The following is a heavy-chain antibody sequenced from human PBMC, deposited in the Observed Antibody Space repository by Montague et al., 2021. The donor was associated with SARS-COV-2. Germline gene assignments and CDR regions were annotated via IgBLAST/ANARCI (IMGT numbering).Heavy chain of an antibody. CDR2: ISSSGTSI. CDR1: GFTFSSYE. Sequence: SLRLSCAISGFTFSSYEMNWVRRAPGKGLEWLSKISSSGTSIYYADSVKGRFTISRDNAKNSLYLQMNSLRAEDTAVYYCARELLQFKGIFPYSYGMDVWGQGTPVTVSS. CDR3: ARELLQFKGIFPYSYGMDV. J-gene: IGHJ6*02. D-gene: IGHD4-11*01. V-gene: IGHV3-48*03.